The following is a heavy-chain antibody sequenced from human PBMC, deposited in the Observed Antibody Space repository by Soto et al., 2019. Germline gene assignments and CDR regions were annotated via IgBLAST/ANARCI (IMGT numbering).Heavy chain of an antibody. CDR2: ISTYNGNT. Sequence: ASVKVSCKASGYMFRSYGISWVRQAPGKGLEWMGWISTYNGNTKYGQKFQGRVTLTTETSTSTVYMDLRSLRSEDTAVYYCARSGMRQWLLMGNWYFDLWGRGTLVTVSS. D-gene: IGHD6-19*01. CDR3: ARSGMRQWLLMGNWYFDL. CDR1: GYMFRSYG. V-gene: IGHV1-18*01. J-gene: IGHJ2*01.